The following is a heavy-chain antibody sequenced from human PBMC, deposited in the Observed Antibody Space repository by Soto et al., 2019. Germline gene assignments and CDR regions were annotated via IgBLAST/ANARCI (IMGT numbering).Heavy chain of an antibody. CDR3: ARDVPTVTTGGPDY. D-gene: IGHD4-17*01. J-gene: IGHJ4*02. Sequence: QVQLVQSGVEVEKPGASVKVSCKASGYTFTSYGVSWVRQAPGQGLEWMGWISAYNGNTNYAQKFQGRGTMTTDTXXSTAYMGLRSLRSDDTAVYYCARDVPTVTTGGPDYGGQGTLVTVSS. V-gene: IGHV1-18*01. CDR1: GYTFTSYG. CDR2: ISAYNGNT.